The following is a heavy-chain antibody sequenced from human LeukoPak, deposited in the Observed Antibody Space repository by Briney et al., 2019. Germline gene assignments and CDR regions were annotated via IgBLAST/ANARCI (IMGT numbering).Heavy chain of an antibody. CDR1: GFTFSTYA. Sequence: PGGSLRLSCAASGFTFSTYAMSWVRQAPGKGLNWVSGISGSGGSTYYADSVKGRFTISRDNSKNTLYLQMNSLRAEDTAVYYCAKERDTAIVFFDYWGQGTLVTVSS. CDR3: AKERDTAIVFFDY. V-gene: IGHV3-23*01. J-gene: IGHJ4*02. D-gene: IGHD5-18*01. CDR2: ISGSGGST.